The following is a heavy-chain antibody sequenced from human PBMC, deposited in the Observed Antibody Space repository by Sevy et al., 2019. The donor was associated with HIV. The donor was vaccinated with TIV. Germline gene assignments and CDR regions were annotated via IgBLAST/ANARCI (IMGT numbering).Heavy chain of an antibody. CDR3: ARVLYDFWSGYFNWFDP. Sequence: GGSLRLSCAASGFTFSSYSMNWVRQAPGKGLEWVSSISSRSSYIYYADSVKGRFTISRDNAKNSLYLQMNSLRAEDTAVYYCARVLYDFWSGYFNWFDPWGQGTLVTVSS. CDR2: ISSRSSYI. D-gene: IGHD3-3*01. J-gene: IGHJ5*02. V-gene: IGHV3-21*01. CDR1: GFTFSSYS.